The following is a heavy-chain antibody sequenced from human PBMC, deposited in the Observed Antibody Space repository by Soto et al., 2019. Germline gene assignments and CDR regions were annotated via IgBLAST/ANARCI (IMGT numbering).Heavy chain of an antibody. V-gene: IGHV4-31*03. CDR3: ARGTMLRGPGYYYAMDV. D-gene: IGHD3-10*01. CDR1: GDSISRNGYF. CDR2: IYYDGRS. Sequence: SETLSLTCSVSGDSISRNGYFWTWIRQHPGKGLEWIGYIYYDGRSYYTPSLKSRVIISVDTSKNQFSLNLTAVTAADTAVYYCARGTMLRGPGYYYAMDVWGQGTTVTVSS. J-gene: IGHJ6*02.